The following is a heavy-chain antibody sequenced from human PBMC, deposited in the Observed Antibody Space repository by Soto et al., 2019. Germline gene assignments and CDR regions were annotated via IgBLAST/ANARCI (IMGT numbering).Heavy chain of an antibody. CDR3: ARGPAARAGYFDY. CDR1: GYTFTSYA. Sequence: QVQLVQSGAEVKKPGASVKVSCKASGYTFTSYAMHWVRQAPGQRLEWMGWINAGNGNTKYTQKFQGRVTITRETSDSTAYMELSSLRSEDTAVYYCARGPAARAGYFDYWGQGTLVTVSS. D-gene: IGHD2-2*01. CDR2: INAGNGNT. J-gene: IGHJ4*02. V-gene: IGHV1-3*01.